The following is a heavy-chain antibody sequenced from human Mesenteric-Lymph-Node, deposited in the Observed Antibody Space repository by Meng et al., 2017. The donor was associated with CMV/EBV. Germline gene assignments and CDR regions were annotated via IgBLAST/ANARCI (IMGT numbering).Heavy chain of an antibody. CDR2: ISGSGGST. CDR1: GFTFSNHA. Sequence: GGSLRLSCAASGFTFSNHAMNWVRQAPGKGLEWVSGISGSGGSTYYADSVKGRFTISRDNSKNTLYLQMNSLRAEDTAVYYCAKDLPRIYCSSTSCYTLYYYGMDVWGQGTTVTVSS. J-gene: IGHJ6*02. CDR3: AKDLPRIYCSSTSCYTLYYYGMDV. D-gene: IGHD2-2*02. V-gene: IGHV3-23*01.